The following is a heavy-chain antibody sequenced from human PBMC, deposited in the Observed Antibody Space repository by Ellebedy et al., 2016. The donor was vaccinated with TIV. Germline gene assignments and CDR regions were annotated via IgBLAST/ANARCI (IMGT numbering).Heavy chain of an antibody. Sequence: GESLKISCAASGFTFGTYWMSWVRQAPGKRLEWVANIKHDGSEKYYVDSVKGRFTISRDNAKNSLDLQMNSLRGEDTAVYYCARDTRYFGLWGRGSLVTVSS. CDR1: GFTFGTYW. V-gene: IGHV3-7*04. CDR3: ARDTRYFGL. J-gene: IGHJ2*01. CDR2: IKHDGSEK.